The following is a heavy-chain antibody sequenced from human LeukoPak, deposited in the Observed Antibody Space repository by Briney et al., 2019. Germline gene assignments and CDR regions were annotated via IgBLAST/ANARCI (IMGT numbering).Heavy chain of an antibody. CDR1: GFTFSSYS. J-gene: IGHJ4*02. CDR3: ARNKPIDYGDYGGFDY. V-gene: IGHV3-21*01. Sequence: PGGSLRLSCAASGFTFSSYSMNWVRQAPGKGLEWVSSISSSSSYIYYADSVKGRFTISRDNAKNSLYLQMNSLRAEDTAVYYCARNKPIDYGDYGGFDYWGQGTLVTVSS. CDR2: ISSSSSYI. D-gene: IGHD4-17*01.